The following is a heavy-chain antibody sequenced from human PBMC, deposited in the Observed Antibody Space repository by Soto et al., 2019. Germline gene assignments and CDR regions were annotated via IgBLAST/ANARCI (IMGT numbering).Heavy chain of an antibody. V-gene: IGHV1-3*05. CDR1: GYTFTSYA. J-gene: IGHJ4*02. Sequence: QVQLVQSGAEEKKPGASVKVSCKASGYTFTSYAMHWVRQAPGQRLEWMGGINAGNGNTKYSQKFQGRVTITRDTSASTAYRELSRLRSEDTAVYYCARSIVVVTALDYWGQGTLVTVSS. CDR2: INAGNGNT. CDR3: ARSIVVVTALDY. D-gene: IGHD2-21*02.